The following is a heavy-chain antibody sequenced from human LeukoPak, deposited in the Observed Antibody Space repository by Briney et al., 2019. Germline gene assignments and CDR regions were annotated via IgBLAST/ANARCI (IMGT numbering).Heavy chain of an antibody. D-gene: IGHD2-15*01. CDR3: ARDFCSGGSCYSDAFDI. V-gene: IGHV4-59*12. Sequence: PSETLSLTCTVSGGSISSYYWSWIRQPPGKGLEWIGYIYYSGSTYYNPSLKSRVTISVDTSKNQFSLKLSSVTAADTAVYYCARDFCSGGSCYSDAFDIWGQGTMVTVSS. CDR2: IYYSGST. J-gene: IGHJ3*02. CDR1: GGSISSYY.